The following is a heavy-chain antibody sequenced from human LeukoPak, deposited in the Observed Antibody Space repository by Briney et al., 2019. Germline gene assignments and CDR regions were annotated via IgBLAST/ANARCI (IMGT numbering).Heavy chain of an antibody. CDR3: ARDSKPAVQHSYGLRYYYYYYYMDV. J-gene: IGHJ6*03. Sequence: ASVKVSCKASGGTFSSYAISWVRQAPGQGLEWMGGIIPIFGTANYAQKFQGRVTITADESTSTAYMELSSLRSEDTAVYYCARDSKPAVQHSYGLRYYYYYYYMDVWGKGTTVTVSS. D-gene: IGHD5-18*01. CDR2: IIPIFGTA. V-gene: IGHV1-69*01. CDR1: GGTFSSYA.